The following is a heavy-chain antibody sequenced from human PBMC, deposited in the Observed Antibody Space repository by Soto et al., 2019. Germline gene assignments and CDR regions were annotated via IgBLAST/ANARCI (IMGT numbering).Heavy chain of an antibody. CDR1: GFTYIKYW. Sequence: EVQLVESGGGLVQAGGSLRLSCAASGFTYIKYWMSWVRQAPGKGLEWVANIRGDGGEEHYVDSVKGRFTVSRDNARDSLFLQMNSLRAEDTAVYFCVRDNARPGAPGYFDFGMDVWGQGTTVTVSS. V-gene: IGHV3-7*03. D-gene: IGHD3-9*01. J-gene: IGHJ6*02. CDR3: VRDNARPGAPGYFDFGMDV. CDR2: IRGDGGEE.